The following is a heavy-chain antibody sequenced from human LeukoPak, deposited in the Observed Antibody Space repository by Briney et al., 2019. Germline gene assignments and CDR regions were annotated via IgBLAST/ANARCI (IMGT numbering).Heavy chain of an antibody. D-gene: IGHD2-2*01. V-gene: IGHV1-69*04. Sequence: GASVKVSCKASGGTFSSYAISWVRQAPGQGLEWMGRIIPILGIANYAQKFQGRVTITADKSTSTAYMDLSSLRSEDTAVYYCARDSSSWDDAFDIWGQGTMVTVSS. CDR1: GGTFSSYA. J-gene: IGHJ3*02. CDR2: IIPILGIA. CDR3: ARDSSSWDDAFDI.